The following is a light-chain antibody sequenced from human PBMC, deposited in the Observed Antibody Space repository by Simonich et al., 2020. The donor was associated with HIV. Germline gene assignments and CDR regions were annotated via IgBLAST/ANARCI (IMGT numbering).Light chain of an antibody. CDR1: QSVLYSYNNKNY. Sequence: DIVMTQSPDSLAVSLGERATINCKSSQSVLYSYNNKNYLAWYQQKPGQPPNLLISCSSPRESGVPDRFSGSGSGTDFTLTISSLQAEDVAVYYCQQFYSAPLTFGGGTKVEIK. J-gene: IGKJ4*01. CDR3: QQFYSAPLT. V-gene: IGKV4-1*01. CDR2: CSS.